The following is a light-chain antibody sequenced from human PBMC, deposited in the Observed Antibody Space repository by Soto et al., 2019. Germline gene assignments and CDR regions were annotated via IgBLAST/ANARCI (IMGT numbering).Light chain of an antibody. J-gene: IGLJ3*02. CDR3: SSYTSSSLWV. CDR2: EVS. CDR1: SSDVGGYNY. V-gene: IGLV2-14*01. Sequence: QSALTQPASVSGSPGQSITISCTGTSSDVGGYNYVSWYQQHPGKAPKLMIYEVSNRPSGVSNRFSGSKSGNTASLTISGLTAEDEADYYCSSYTSSSLWVFGGGTKLTVL.